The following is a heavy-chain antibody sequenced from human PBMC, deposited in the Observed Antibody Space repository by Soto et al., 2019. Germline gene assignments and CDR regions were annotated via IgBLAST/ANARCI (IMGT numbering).Heavy chain of an antibody. D-gene: IGHD2-2*01. V-gene: IGHV3-48*03. Sequence: PGGSLRLSCAASGFTFSSYEMNWVRQAPGKGLEWVSYISSSGSTIYYADSVKGRFTISRDNAKNSLHLQMNSLRAEDTAVYYCARARYCSSTSCYGGDYFDYWGQGTLVTVSS. J-gene: IGHJ4*02. CDR1: GFTFSSYE. CDR2: ISSSGSTI. CDR3: ARARYCSSTSCYGGDYFDY.